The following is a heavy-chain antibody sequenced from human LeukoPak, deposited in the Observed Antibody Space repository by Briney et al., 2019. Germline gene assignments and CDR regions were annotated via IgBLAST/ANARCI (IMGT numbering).Heavy chain of an antibody. Sequence: SSETLPLTCTVSGGSISSYYWSWIRQPPGKGLEWIGYIYYSGSTNYNPSLKSRVTISVDTSKNQFSLKLSSVTAADTAVYYCARQGDGYNYFGAFDIWGQGTMVTVSS. D-gene: IGHD5-24*01. CDR2: IYYSGST. CDR3: ARQGDGYNYFGAFDI. V-gene: IGHV4-59*08. CDR1: GGSISSYY. J-gene: IGHJ3*02.